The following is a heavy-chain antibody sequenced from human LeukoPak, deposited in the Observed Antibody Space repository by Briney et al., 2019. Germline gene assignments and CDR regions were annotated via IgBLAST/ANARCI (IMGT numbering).Heavy chain of an antibody. CDR1: GVSISGYY. CDR2: IYTSGST. CDR3: ARDHYYYDSSGSWFDP. J-gene: IGHJ5*02. Sequence: PSETLSLTCTVSGVSISGYYWSWIRQSAGKGLEWIGRIYTSGSTNYNPSLKSRVTMSVDTSRNQFSLKLSSVTAADTAVYYCARDHYYYDSSGSWFDPWGQGTLVTVSS. D-gene: IGHD3-22*01. V-gene: IGHV4-4*07.